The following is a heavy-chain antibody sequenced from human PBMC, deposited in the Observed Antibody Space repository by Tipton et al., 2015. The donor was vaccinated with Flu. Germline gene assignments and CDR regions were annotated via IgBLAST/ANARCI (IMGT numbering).Heavy chain of an antibody. CDR1: GGTFSSYA. V-gene: IGHV1-2*02. Sequence: QLVQSGAEVKKPGSSVKVSCKASGGTFSSYAISWVRQAPGQGLEWMGWINPNSGGTNYAQKFQGRVTMTRDTSISTAYMELSRLRSDDTAVYYCARAMRRLLDAFDIWGQGTLVTVSS. J-gene: IGHJ3*02. D-gene: IGHD2-21*01. CDR2: INPNSGGT. CDR3: ARAMRRLLDAFDI.